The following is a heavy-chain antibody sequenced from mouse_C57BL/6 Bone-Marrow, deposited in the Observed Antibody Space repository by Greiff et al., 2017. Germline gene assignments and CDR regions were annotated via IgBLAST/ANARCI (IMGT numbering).Heavy chain of an antibody. CDR2: LYPRDGST. V-gene: IGHV1-85*01. CDR1: GYTFTSYD. D-gene: IGHD1-1*01. Sequence: QVQLKESGPELVKPGASVKLSCKASGYTFTSYDINWVKQRPGQGLEWIGWLYPRDGSTKYNEKFKGKATLPVDTSSSTAYWELQSLTSEDSEVDFWSSRYYYGSSYNSMDYWGKGTSVTVSS. CDR3: SSRYYYGSSYNSMDY. J-gene: IGHJ4*01.